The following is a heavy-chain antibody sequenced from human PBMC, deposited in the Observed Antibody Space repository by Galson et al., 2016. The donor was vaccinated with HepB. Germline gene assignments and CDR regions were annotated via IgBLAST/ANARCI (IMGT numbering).Heavy chain of an antibody. CDR3: ARHVDSAEYYFDY. Sequence: QSGAEVKKPGESLRISCNGSGFSFTHYWISWVRQMPGKGLEWMGRIGPSDSYTNYSPFFQGHVTISADKSISTAYLQWSSLKASDTAMYYCARHVDSAEYYFDYWGQGTLVAVSS. CDR1: GFSFTHYW. D-gene: IGHD3-22*01. V-gene: IGHV5-10-1*01. J-gene: IGHJ4*02. CDR2: IGPSDSYT.